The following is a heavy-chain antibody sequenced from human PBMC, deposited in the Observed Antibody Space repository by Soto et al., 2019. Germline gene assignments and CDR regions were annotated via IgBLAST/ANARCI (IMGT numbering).Heavy chain of an antibody. CDR2: ISGSGGST. V-gene: IGHV3-23*01. CDR3: AKLGGRSYYYYYYMDV. J-gene: IGHJ6*03. D-gene: IGHD3-16*01. CDR1: GFTFSSYA. Sequence: GGSLRLSCAASGFTFSSYAMSWVRQAPGKGLEWVSAISGSGGSTYYADSVKGRFTISRDNSKNTLYLQMNSLRAEDTAVYYCAKLGGRSYYYYYYMDVWGKGTTLTVSS.